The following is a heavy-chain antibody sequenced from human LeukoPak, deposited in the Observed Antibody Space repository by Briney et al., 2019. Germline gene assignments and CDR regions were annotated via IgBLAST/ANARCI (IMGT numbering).Heavy chain of an antibody. J-gene: IGHJ4*02. CDR2: INSDGSSA. CDR1: GFTFNSYW. V-gene: IGHV3-74*01. Sequence: GGSLRLSCAASGFTFNSYWMHWVRQAPGKGLEWVSRINSDGSSATYADSVKGRFTISRDNAKNILYLQMNSLRAEDTALYYCARASHGSYFDYWGQGTLVTVSS. CDR3: ARASHGSYFDY. D-gene: IGHD1-26*01.